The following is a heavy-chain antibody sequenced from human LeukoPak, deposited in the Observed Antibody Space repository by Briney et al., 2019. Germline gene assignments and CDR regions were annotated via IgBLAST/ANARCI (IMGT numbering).Heavy chain of an antibody. CDR3: ARAGGYDFWSGLGSYYYMDV. CDR2: IKQDGSEK. D-gene: IGHD3-3*01. Sequence: GGSLRLSCAASGFTFSSYWMSWVRQAPGKGLEWVANIKQDGSEKYYVDSVKGRFTISRDNAKNSLYLQMNSLRAEDTAVYYCARAGGYDFWSGLGSYYYMDVWGKGTTVTVSS. J-gene: IGHJ6*03. V-gene: IGHV3-7*01. CDR1: GFTFSSYW.